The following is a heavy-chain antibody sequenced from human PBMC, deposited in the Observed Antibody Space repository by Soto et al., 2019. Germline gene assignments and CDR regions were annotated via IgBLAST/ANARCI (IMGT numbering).Heavy chain of an antibody. CDR1: GFTFSSYG. J-gene: IGHJ4*02. V-gene: IGHV3-30*18. CDR3: AKGQWELNY. CDR2: ISYDGSNK. D-gene: IGHD1-26*01. Sequence: QVQLVESGGGVVQPGRSLRLSCAASGFTFSSYGMHWVRQAPGKGLEWVAVISYDGSNKYYADSVKGRFTISRDNSKNTRYLQMNSLRAEDTAVYYCAKGQWELNYWGQGTLVTVSS.